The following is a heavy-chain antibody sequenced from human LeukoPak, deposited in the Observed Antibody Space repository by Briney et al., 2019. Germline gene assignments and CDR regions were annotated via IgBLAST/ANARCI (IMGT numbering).Heavy chain of an antibody. CDR1: GFTFSSYS. J-gene: IGHJ4*02. D-gene: IGHD1-26*01. V-gene: IGHV3-21*01. CDR2: ISSSSSYI. Sequence: GGSLRLSCAASGFTFSSYSMNWVRQAPGKGLEWVSSISSSSSYIYYADSVKGRFTISRDNAKNSLYLQMNSLRTEDTAVYYCAKGGPRGTYYFDYWGQGTLVTVSS. CDR3: AKGGPRGTYYFDY.